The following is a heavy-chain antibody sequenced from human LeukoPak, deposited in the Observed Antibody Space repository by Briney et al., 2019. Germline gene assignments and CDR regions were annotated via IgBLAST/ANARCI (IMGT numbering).Heavy chain of an antibody. Sequence: ASVKVSCKASRYTFTSYYMHWVRQAPGQGLEWMGIINPSGGSTSYAQKFQGRVTMTRDTSTSTVYMELSSLRSEDTAVYYCASSGIVGATLSYWGQGTLVTVSS. CDR2: INPSGGST. CDR3: ASSGIVGATLSY. V-gene: IGHV1-46*01. CDR1: RYTFTSYY. D-gene: IGHD1-26*01. J-gene: IGHJ4*02.